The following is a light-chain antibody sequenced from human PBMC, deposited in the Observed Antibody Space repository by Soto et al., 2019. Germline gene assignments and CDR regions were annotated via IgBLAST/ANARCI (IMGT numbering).Light chain of an antibody. J-gene: IGKJ1*01. CDR1: QAIVTW. CDR2: DAS. CDR3: QHLRT. V-gene: IGKV1-5*01. Sequence: DIQMTQSPSTLSASVGDRVNITCRASQAIVTWLAWHQQKPGNAPKVVIFDASTLESGVPSRFSGSGSGTEFTLTINNLQADDFATYYCQHLRTFGQGTKVDIK.